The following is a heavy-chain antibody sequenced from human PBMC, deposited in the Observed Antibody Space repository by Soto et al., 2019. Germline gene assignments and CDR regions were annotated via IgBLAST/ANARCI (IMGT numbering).Heavy chain of an antibody. CDR1: GFTFSSYG. Sequence: GGSLRLSCAASGFTFSSYGMHWVRQAPGKGLEWVAVIWYDGSNKYYADSVKGRFTISRDNSKNTLYLQMNSLRAEDTAVYYCARGATTMIVAPPDYWGQGTLVTVSS. J-gene: IGHJ4*02. CDR2: IWYDGSNK. D-gene: IGHD3-22*01. CDR3: ARGATTMIVAPPDY. V-gene: IGHV3-33*01.